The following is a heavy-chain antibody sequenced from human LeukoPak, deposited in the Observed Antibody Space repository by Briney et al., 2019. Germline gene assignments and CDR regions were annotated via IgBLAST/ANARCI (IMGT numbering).Heavy chain of an antibody. CDR1: GFTFSSYW. V-gene: IGHV3-7*03. CDR2: IKQDGSEK. J-gene: IGHJ4*02. CDR3: AREESGYSISWYRDFGY. Sequence: GGSLRLSCAASGFTFSSYWLTWVRQAPGKGLEWVANIKQDGSEKNYVDSVKGRFTISRDNAKNSLYLQMNSLRVEDTAVYYCAREESGYSISWYRDFGYWGQGTLVTVSS. D-gene: IGHD6-13*01.